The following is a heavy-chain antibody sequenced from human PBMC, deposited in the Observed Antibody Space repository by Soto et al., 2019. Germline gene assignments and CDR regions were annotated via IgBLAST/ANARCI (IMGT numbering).Heavy chain of an antibody. D-gene: IGHD2-15*01. Sequence: ASVKVSCKASGGTFSSYAISWVRQAPGQGLEWVGWVSVHSGDTSSAQNFQGRVTMTTDTSTSTAYMEVGSLRSDDTAVYYCARTCRSGGSCYLEYWGEGTLVTVSS. V-gene: IGHV1-18*01. CDR3: ARTCRSGGSCYLEY. CDR1: GGTFSSYA. CDR2: VSVHSGDT. J-gene: IGHJ4*02.